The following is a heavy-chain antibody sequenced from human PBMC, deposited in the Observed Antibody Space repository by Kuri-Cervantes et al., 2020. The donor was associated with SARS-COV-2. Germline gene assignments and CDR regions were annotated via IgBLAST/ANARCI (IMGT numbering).Heavy chain of an antibody. J-gene: IGHJ5*02. V-gene: IGHV1-46*01. CDR2: INPSGGST. Sequence: ASVKVSCKASGYTFTSYYMHWVRQAPGQGLEWMGIINPSGGSTSYAQKFQGRVTITRDTSASTAYMELSSLRSEDTAVYYCARSDIVVVPAAIRYNWFDPWGQGTLVTVSS. D-gene: IGHD2-2*01. CDR3: ARSDIVVVPAAIRYNWFDP. CDR1: GYTFTSYY.